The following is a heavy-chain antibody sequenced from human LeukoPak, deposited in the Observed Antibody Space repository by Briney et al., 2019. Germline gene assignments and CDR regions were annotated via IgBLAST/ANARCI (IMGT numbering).Heavy chain of an antibody. J-gene: IGHJ4*02. Sequence: PSETLSLTCTVSGGSISSSSYYWGWIRQPPGKGLEWIGSIYYSGSTYYSPSLKSRITISVDTSKNQFSLKTSSVTAADTALYYCTRQYSSGRGDFDYWGQGTLVTVSS. CDR3: TRQYSSGRGDFDY. CDR2: IYYSGST. D-gene: IGHD6-19*01. V-gene: IGHV4-39*01. CDR1: GGSISSSSYY.